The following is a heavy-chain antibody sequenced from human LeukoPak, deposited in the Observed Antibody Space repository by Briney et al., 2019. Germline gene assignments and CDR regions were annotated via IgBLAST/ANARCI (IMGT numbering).Heavy chain of an antibody. CDR3: ARPSRQVGPYYGMDI. CDR2: IYHTGST. J-gene: IGHJ6*02. V-gene: IGHV4-59*08. CDR1: GGSISSYY. D-gene: IGHD1-26*01. Sequence: SETLSLTCTVSGGSISSYYWRWIRQPPGKGLEWIGDIYHTGSTNYNPSLKSRVTISVDTSKYQFSLRLSSLTAADTAVYYCARPSRQVGPYYGMDIWGQGTTVTVSS.